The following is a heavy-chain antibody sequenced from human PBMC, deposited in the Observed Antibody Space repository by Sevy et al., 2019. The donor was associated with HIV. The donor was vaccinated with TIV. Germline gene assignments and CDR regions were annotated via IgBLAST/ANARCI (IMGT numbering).Heavy chain of an antibody. CDR3: ARDPLGYCSGGSCYGAPYYFDY. CDR1: GFTFSSYS. D-gene: IGHD2-15*01. J-gene: IGHJ4*02. CDR2: ISSSSSTI. V-gene: IGHV3-48*02. Sequence: GGSLRLSCAASGFTFSSYSMNWVRQAPGKGLEWVSYISSSSSTIYYADSVKGRFTISRDNAKNSLYLQMNSLRDEDTAVYYCARDPLGYCSGGSCYGAPYYFDYWGQGTLVTVSS.